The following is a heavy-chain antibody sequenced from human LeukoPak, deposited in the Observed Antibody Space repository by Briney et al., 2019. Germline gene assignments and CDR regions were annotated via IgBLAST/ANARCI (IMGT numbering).Heavy chain of an antibody. D-gene: IGHD4-17*01. J-gene: IGHJ3*02. CDR3: AVSRVGDSGDAFDI. CDR1: GFTFSSYG. V-gene: IGHV3-33*01. CDR2: IWYAGSNK. Sequence: GGSLRLSRAASGFTFSSYGMHWVRQAPGKGLEWVAVIWYAGSNKYYADSVKGRFTISRDNSKNTLYLQMSSLRAEDTAVYYCAVSRVGDSGDAFDIWGQGTMVTVSS.